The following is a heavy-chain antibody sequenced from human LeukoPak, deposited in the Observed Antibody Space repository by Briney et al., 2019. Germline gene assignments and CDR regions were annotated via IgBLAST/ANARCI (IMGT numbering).Heavy chain of an antibody. D-gene: IGHD4-23*01. CDR3: ARSNGGNSGGTFWY. Sequence: GGSLRLSCAAAGFTFSSYAMHWVRQAPGKGLEYVSAISSNGGSTYYANSVKGRFTISRDNSKNTLYLQMGSLRAEDMAVYYCARSNGGNSGGTFWYWGQGTLVTVSS. V-gene: IGHV3-64*01. CDR1: GFTFSSYA. CDR2: ISSNGGST. J-gene: IGHJ4*02.